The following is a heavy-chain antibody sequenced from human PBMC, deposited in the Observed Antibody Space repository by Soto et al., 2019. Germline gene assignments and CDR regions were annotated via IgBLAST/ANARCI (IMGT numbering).Heavy chain of an antibody. J-gene: IGHJ4*02. Sequence: GGSLRLSCAASGFTFSSYAMHWVRQAPGKGLEWVAVISYDGSNKYYADSVKGRFTISRDNSKNTLYLQMNSLRAEDTAVYYCARDWSRVAGLGGTVYWGQGTLVTVSS. CDR1: GFTFSSYA. CDR3: ARDWSRVAGLGGTVY. D-gene: IGHD2-8*02. CDR2: ISYDGSNK. V-gene: IGHV3-30-3*01.